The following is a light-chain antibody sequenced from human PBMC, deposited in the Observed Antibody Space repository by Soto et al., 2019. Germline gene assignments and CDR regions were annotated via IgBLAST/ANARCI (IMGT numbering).Light chain of an antibody. CDR2: GAS. V-gene: IGKV3-15*01. Sequence: EIVMTQSPVTLSVSPGERATLSCRASQSVSSNLAWYQQKPGQAPRLLIYGASTRAPGVPARFSGSGSGTDLTLTLSGAECEDFAVYYCQHHTNWPPWTFGQGTKVEIK. J-gene: IGKJ1*01. CDR1: QSVSSN. CDR3: QHHTNWPPWT.